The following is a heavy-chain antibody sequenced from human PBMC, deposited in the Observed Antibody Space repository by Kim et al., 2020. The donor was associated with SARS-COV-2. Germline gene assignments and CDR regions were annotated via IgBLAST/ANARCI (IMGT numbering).Heavy chain of an antibody. Sequence: SETLSLTCAVSGGSISSSNWWSWVRQPPGKGLEWIGEIYHSGSTNYNPCLKSRVTISVDKSKNQFSLKLSSVTAADTAVYYCATKKGYSSSSGYFDYWGQGTLVTVSS. CDR1: GGSISSSNW. CDR3: ATKKGYSSSSGYFDY. D-gene: IGHD6-13*01. CDR2: IYHSGST. V-gene: IGHV4-4*02. J-gene: IGHJ4*02.